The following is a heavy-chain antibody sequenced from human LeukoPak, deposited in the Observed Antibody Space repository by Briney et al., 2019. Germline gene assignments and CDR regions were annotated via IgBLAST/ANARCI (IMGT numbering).Heavy chain of an antibody. CDR1: GFTVSSNH. CDR3: ASHSSSWYGFDY. D-gene: IGHD6-13*01. Sequence: PGGALKLSCAAPGFTVSSNHMSWVPQGPGKGLEWVSVIYSGGSTSKADSVNGRFTISRDKSKNTLYLQMNSLRAEDTAVYYCASHSSSWYGFDYWGQGTLVTVSS. J-gene: IGHJ4*02. V-gene: IGHV3-53*01. CDR2: IYSGGST.